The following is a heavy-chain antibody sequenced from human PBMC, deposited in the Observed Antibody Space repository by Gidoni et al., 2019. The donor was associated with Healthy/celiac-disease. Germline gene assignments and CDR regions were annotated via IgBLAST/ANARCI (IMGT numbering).Heavy chain of an antibody. CDR2: IWYDGSTK. Sequence: QVQLVESGGGVVQPGRSLRRSCEASGFTFSSYGMHWVRQAPGKGLEWVAVIWYDGSTKYYADSVKGRFTISRDNSKNTLYLQMNSLRAEDTAVYYCARDRGVVWGKGTTVTVSS. CDR3: ARDRGVV. J-gene: IGHJ6*04. D-gene: IGHD3-16*01. CDR1: GFTFSSYG. V-gene: IGHV3-33*01.